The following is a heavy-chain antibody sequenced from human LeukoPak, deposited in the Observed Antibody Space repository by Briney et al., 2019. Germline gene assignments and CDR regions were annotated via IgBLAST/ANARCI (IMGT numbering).Heavy chain of an antibody. J-gene: IGHJ3*02. CDR1: GGSFSGYY. V-gene: IGHV4-34*01. CDR2: INHSGST. D-gene: IGHD6-13*01. CDR3: ARVGSSWPRDAFDI. Sequence: SETLSLTCAVYGGSFSGYYWSWIRQPPGKGLEWIGEINHSGSTNYNPSLKSRVTISVDTSKNQFSLKLSSVTAADTAVYYCARVGSSWPRDAFDIWGQGTMVTVSS.